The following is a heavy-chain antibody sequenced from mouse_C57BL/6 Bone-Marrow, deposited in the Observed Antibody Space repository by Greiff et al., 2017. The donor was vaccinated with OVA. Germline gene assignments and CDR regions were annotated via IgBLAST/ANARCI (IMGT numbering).Heavy chain of an antibody. CDR1: GYTFTSYW. J-gene: IGHJ1*03. D-gene: IGHD2-4*01. V-gene: IGHV1-50*01. CDR2: IDPSDSYT. CDR3: ARRGDYDYSYWYFEV. Sequence: QVQLQQPGAELVKPGASVKLSCKASGYTFTSYWMQWVKQRPGQGLEWIGEIDPSDSYTNYNQKFKGKATLTVDTSSSTAYMQLSSLTSEDSAVYYCARRGDYDYSYWYFEVWGTGTTVTVSS.